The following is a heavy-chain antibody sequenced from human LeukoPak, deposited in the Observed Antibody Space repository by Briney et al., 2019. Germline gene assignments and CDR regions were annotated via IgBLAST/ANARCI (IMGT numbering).Heavy chain of an antibody. CDR1: GFTFSSYA. V-gene: IGHV3-23*01. Sequence: PGGSLRLSYAASGFTFSSYAMSWVGQAPGKGLVWLSAISGCGGSIYYPDSVQSRFTISSVNSKNTLYLQMHCLRAEDTAVYYCAKGRGVVAATLDSGAFDIWGQGTMVTVSS. CDR2: ISGCGGSI. D-gene: IGHD2-15*01. CDR3: AKGRGVVAATLDSGAFDI. J-gene: IGHJ3*02.